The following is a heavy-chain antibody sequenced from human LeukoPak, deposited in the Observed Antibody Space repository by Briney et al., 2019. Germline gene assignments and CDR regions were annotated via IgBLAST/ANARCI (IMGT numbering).Heavy chain of an antibody. CDR2: FIPILDTA. Sequence: SVKVSCKASGYTFTGNYMHWVRQAPGQGLEWMGVFIPILDTANSTQKFQGRLTITADISTNTVYMELSSLTFDDTAVYFCAGIPVFGVVLHQEPVWGKGTTVTVSS. CDR3: AGIPVFGVVLHQEPV. J-gene: IGHJ6*03. V-gene: IGHV1-69*10. CDR1: GYTFTGNY. D-gene: IGHD3-3*01.